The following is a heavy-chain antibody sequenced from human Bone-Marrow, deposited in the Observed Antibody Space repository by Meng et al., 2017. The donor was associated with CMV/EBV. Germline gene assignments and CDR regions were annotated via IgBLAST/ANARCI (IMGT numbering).Heavy chain of an antibody. CDR3: ARDRRGELVDD. J-gene: IGHJ4*02. V-gene: IGHV4-30-4*08. CDR2: IYYSGST. CDR1: GGSISSGDYY. Sequence: SETLSLTCTVSGGSISSGDYYWSWIRQPPGKGLEWIGYIYYSGSTYYNPSLKSRVTISVDTSKNQFSLKLSSVTAADTAVYYCARDRRGELVDDWGQGTLVTVSS. D-gene: IGHD1-26*01.